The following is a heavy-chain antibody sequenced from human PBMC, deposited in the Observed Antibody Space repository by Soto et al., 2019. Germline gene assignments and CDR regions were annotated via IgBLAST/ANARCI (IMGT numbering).Heavy chain of an antibody. CDR2: IWYDGSNK. D-gene: IGHD3-10*01. CDR1: GFTFSSYG. V-gene: IGHV3-33*01. J-gene: IGHJ6*02. Sequence: QVQLVESGGGVVQPGRSLRLSCAASGFTFSSYGRHWVRQAPGKGLEWVAVIWYDGSNKYYADSVKGRFTISRDNSKNTLYLQMNSLRAEDTAVYYCARGLLLWFGETSHGMDVWGQGTTVTVSS. CDR3: ARGLLLWFGETSHGMDV.